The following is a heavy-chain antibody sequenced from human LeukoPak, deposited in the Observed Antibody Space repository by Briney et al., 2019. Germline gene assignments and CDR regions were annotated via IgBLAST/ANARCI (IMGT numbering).Heavy chain of an antibody. CDR1: GYTFSNYG. CDR2: INPNSGGT. CDR3: ARDGAFDI. V-gene: IGHV1-2*02. Sequence: ASVKVSCKASGYTFSNYGITWVRQAPGQGLEWMGWINPNSGGTNYAQKFQGRVTMTRDTSISTAYMELSTLTSDDTAVYFCARDGAFDIWGQGTMVTVSS. J-gene: IGHJ3*02.